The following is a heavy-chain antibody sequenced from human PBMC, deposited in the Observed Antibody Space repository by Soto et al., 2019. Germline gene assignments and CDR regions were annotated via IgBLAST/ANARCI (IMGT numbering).Heavy chain of an antibody. CDR1: GFTLSSYA. J-gene: IGHJ2*01. CDR2: MSGSGGST. Sequence: EVQLLESGGGLVQPGGSLRLSCAASGFTLSSYAMSWVRQAPGKGLEWVSAMSGSGGSTYYADSVKGRFTISRDNSKNTLYLQMNSLRAEDTAVYYCAKDSDYRDRIFWYFDLWGRGTLVTVSS. D-gene: IGHD2-15*01. V-gene: IGHV3-23*01. CDR3: AKDSDYRDRIFWYFDL.